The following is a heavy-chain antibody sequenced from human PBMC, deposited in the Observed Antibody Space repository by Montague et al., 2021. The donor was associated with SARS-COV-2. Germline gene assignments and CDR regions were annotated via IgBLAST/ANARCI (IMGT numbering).Heavy chain of an antibody. CDR3: ASPTYYYDSSGSDAFDI. CDR2: IYYSGST. V-gene: IGHV4-39*01. D-gene: IGHD3-22*01. J-gene: IGHJ3*02. CDR1: GGSISSSSYY. Sequence: SETLSLTCTVSGGSISSSSYYWGWIRQPPGKGLEWIGSIYYSGSTYYNPSLKSRVTISVYTSKNQFSLKLSTVTAADTSVCYCASPTYYYDSSGSDAFDIWGQGTMVTVSS.